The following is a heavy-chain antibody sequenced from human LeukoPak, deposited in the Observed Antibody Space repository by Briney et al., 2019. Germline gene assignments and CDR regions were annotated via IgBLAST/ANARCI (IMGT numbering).Heavy chain of an antibody. V-gene: IGHV3-74*01. Sequence: GGSLRLSCAASGFTFSSYWMHWVRQAPGKGLVWVSRINSDGSSTSYADSVKGRFTISRDNTKNTLYLQMNSLRAEDTAVYYCARALSDYDFDYWGQGTLVTVSS. CDR1: GFTFSSYW. J-gene: IGHJ4*02. D-gene: IGHD4-17*01. CDR3: ARALSDYDFDY. CDR2: INSDGSST.